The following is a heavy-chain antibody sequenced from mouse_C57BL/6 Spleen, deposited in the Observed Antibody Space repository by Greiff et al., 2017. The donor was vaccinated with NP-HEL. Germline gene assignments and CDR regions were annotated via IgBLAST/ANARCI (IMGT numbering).Heavy chain of an antibody. CDR3: ARMGDYEGYAMDY. Sequence: QVQLKESGPGILQSSQTLSLTCSFSGFSLSTSGMGVSWIRQPSGKGLEWLAHIYWDDDKRYNPSLKSRLTISKDTSRNQVFLKITSVDTADTATDYCARMGDYEGYAMDYWGQGTSVTVSS. J-gene: IGHJ4*01. V-gene: IGHV8-12*01. CDR2: IYWDDDK. D-gene: IGHD2-4*01. CDR1: GFSLSTSGMG.